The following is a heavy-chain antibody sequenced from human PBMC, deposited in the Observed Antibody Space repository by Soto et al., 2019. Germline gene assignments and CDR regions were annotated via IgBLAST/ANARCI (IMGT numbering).Heavy chain of an antibody. J-gene: IGHJ4*02. D-gene: IGHD6-13*01. CDR2: LSDSGISI. Sequence: PGGSLRLSCTASGFTFSSHAMTWVRQAPGKGLEWVSGLSDSGISIYYADSVKDRLTISRDNSKNTLYLQIHNLRAEDTAVYYCEKVSSSWYVGLFDLWGQGT. V-gene: IGHV3-23*01. CDR1: GFTFSSHA. CDR3: EKVSSSWYVGLFDL.